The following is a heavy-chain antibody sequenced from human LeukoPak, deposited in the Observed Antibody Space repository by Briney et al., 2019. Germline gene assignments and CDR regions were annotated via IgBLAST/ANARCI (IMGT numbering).Heavy chain of an antibody. J-gene: IGHJ4*02. V-gene: IGHV4-59*08. CDR3: ARGGGDFWSGYLFDY. CDR2: IYYSGST. D-gene: IGHD3-3*01. CDR1: GGSISSYY. Sequence: SETLSLTCTVSGGSISSYYWSWIRQPPGKGLEWIGYIYYSGSTNYNPSLKSRVTISVDTSKNQFSLKLSSVTAADTAVYYCARGGGDFWSGYLFDYWGQGTLVTVSS.